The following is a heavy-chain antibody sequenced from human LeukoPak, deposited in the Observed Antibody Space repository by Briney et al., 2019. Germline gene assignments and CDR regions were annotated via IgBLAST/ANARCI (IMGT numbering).Heavy chain of an antibody. CDR3: ARRPGQSSGPSYYYFYMDV. V-gene: IGHV4-59*01. CDR1: GGSISSYY. CDR2: IYHSGST. Sequence: SETLSLTCTVSGGSISSYYWSWIRQPPGKGLEWIGYIYHSGSTTYNPSLKSRVTISLDTSKNQISLNLTSVTAADTAVYFCARRPGQSSGPSYYYFYMDVWGKGTTVTVSS. J-gene: IGHJ6*03. D-gene: IGHD1-14*01.